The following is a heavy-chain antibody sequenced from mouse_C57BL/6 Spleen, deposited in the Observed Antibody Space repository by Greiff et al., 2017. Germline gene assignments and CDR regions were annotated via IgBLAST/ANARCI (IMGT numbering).Heavy chain of an antibody. CDR1: GYSFTDYN. CDR2: INPNYGST. Sequence: VQLQQSGPELVKPGASVKISCKASGYSFTDYNMNWVKQSHGKSLEWIGVINPNYGSTSYTQKVKGKATLTVDQSSSTAYMQLNSLTSEDSAVXSCARWDNYGSSPWFAYWGQGTLVTVSA. D-gene: IGHD1-1*01. V-gene: IGHV1-39*01. J-gene: IGHJ3*01. CDR3: ARWDNYGSSPWFAY.